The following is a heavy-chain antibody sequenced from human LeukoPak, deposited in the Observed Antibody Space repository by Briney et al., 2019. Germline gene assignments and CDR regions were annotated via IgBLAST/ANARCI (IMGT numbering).Heavy chain of an antibody. Sequence: PSETLSLTCTVSGGSISSYCWSWIRQPPGKGLEWIGYIYYSGSTNYNPSLKSRVTISVDTSKNQFSLKLSSVTAADTAVYYCARYYYGSGSSFDYWGQGTLVTVFS. V-gene: IGHV4-59*08. CDR2: IYYSGST. D-gene: IGHD3-10*01. CDR1: GGSISSYC. J-gene: IGHJ4*02. CDR3: ARYYYGSGSSFDY.